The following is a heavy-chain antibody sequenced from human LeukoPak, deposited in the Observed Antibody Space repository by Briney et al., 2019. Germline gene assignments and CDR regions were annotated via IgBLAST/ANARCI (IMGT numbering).Heavy chain of an antibody. J-gene: IGHJ4*02. CDR3: ARDDSSGPYDY. V-gene: IGHV3-23*01. D-gene: IGHD3-10*01. CDR2: ISDSGGST. CDR1: GFTFSSYA. Sequence: GGSLRLSCTASGFTFSSYAMSWVRQAPGKGLEWVSAISDSGGSTHYADSVKGRFTISRDNSKNTVYLQMNSLRVEDTAMYYCARDDSSGPYDYWGQGTLVTVSS.